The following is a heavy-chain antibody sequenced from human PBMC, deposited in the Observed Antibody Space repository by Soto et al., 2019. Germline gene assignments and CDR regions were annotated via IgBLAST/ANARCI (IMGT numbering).Heavy chain of an antibody. J-gene: IGHJ5*02. Sequence: VQLVQSGAEVMQPGASVKVSCKASGYTFTTYTIQWVRQAPGQRLEWMGWINADNGETKYSQNFQGRVTITRDTSASTAYMKLNSLRSEDTAVYYCARSTTSCYSLCWFDPWGQGTLVTVSS. CDR3: ARSTTSCYSLCWFDP. CDR1: GYTFTTYT. V-gene: IGHV1-3*01. CDR2: INADNGET. D-gene: IGHD2-2*02.